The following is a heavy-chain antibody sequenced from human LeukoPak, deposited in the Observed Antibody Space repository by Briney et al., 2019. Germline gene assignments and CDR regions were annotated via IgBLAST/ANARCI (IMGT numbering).Heavy chain of an antibody. V-gene: IGHV3-30*18. CDR3: AKDGGASSWYRADY. CDR1: GFTFDGYG. D-gene: IGHD6-13*01. CDR2: ISYDGSNK. Sequence: GGSLRLSCAASGFTFDGYGMHWVRQAPGKGLEWVAVISYDGSNKYYADFVKGRLTISRDNSKNTLYLQMNSLRAEDTAVYYCAKDGGASSWYRADYWGQGTLVTVSS. J-gene: IGHJ4*02.